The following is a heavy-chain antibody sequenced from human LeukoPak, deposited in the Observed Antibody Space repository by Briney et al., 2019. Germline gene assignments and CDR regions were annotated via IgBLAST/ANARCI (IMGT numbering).Heavy chain of an antibody. CDR1: GFTFSNAW. Sequence: GGSLRLSCAASGFTFSNAWMSWVRQAPGKGLEWVGRIKSKTDGGTTDYAAPVKGRFTISRDDSKNTLYLQMNSLKTEDTAVYYCTTERYDFWSGYLDREWFDPWGQGTLVTVSS. CDR3: TTERYDFWSGYLDREWFDP. V-gene: IGHV3-15*01. J-gene: IGHJ5*02. CDR2: IKSKTDGGTT. D-gene: IGHD3-3*01.